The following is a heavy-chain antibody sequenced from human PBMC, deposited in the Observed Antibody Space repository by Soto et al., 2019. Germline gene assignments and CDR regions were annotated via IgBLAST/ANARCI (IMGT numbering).Heavy chain of an antibody. Sequence: SETLSLTCAVYGGSFSGYYWSWIRQPPGKGLEWIGEINHSGSTNYNPSLKSRVTISVDTSKNQFSLKLSSVTAADTAVYYCARASYCSSTSCLRRRLYWFDSWGQGILVNVAS. CDR2: INHSGST. CDR3: ARASYCSSTSCLRRRLYWFDS. V-gene: IGHV4-34*01. CDR1: GGSFSGYY. D-gene: IGHD2-2*01. J-gene: IGHJ5*01.